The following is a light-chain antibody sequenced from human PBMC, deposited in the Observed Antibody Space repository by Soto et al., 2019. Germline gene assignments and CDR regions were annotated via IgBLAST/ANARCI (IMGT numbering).Light chain of an antibody. CDR2: AAS. CDR3: QQSYSRVT. Sequence: DIQMTQSPSTLPASVGDRATLTCRASQSISNWLAWYQQKPGKAPKLLIYAASRLQSGVPSRFSGSRSGTDFTLPIRSLKPEDVATYYCQQSYSRVTFGQGTKVDIK. V-gene: IGKV1-39*01. J-gene: IGKJ1*01. CDR1: QSISNW.